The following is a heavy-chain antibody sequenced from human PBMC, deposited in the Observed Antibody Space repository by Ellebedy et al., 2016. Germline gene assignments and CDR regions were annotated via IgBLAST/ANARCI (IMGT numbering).Heavy chain of an antibody. D-gene: IGHD6-19*01. Sequence: GGSLRLSCAASGFRISGHWMSWVRQAPGKGLEWVANIEQDGSTKYFVHSEKGRFTISSDNAKNSLYLQMNRLGADDTAFYYCAFSRVWYGFDIWGQGTKVTVSS. CDR3: AFSRVWYGFDI. CDR1: GFRISGHW. J-gene: IGHJ3*02. CDR2: IEQDGSTK. V-gene: IGHV3-7*01.